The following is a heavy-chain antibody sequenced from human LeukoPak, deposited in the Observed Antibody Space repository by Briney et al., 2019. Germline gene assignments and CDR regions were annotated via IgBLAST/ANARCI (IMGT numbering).Heavy chain of an antibody. CDR3: AHISRYYYGSGSYYTPFSY. V-gene: IGHV2-5*02. J-gene: IGHJ4*02. Sequence: SGPTLVKPTQTLTLTCTFSGFSLSTSGVGVGWIRQPPGTAVECLALIYWDDDKRYSPSLKSRLTITKDTSKNQVVLTMTNMDPVDTATYYCAHISRYYYGSGSYYTPFSYWGQGTLVTVST. D-gene: IGHD3-10*01. CDR2: IYWDDDK. CDR1: GFSLSTSGVG.